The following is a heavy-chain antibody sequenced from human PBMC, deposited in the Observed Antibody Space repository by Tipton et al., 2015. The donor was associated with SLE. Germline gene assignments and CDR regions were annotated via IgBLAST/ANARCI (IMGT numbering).Heavy chain of an antibody. CDR1: GGSFSDYY. CDR3: ARARYYDFWSGYYNWFDP. V-gene: IGHV4-34*01. Sequence: LRLSCAVYGGSFSDYYWSWIRQPPGKGLEWIGEINHSGSTNYNPSLKSRVTISVDTSKNQFSLRLRSVTAADTAVYYCARARYYDFWSGYYNWFDPWGQGTLVTISS. D-gene: IGHD3-3*01. J-gene: IGHJ5*02. CDR2: INHSGST.